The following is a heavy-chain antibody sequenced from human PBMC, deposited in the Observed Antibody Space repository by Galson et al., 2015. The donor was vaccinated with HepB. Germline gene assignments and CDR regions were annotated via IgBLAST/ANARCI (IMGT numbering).Heavy chain of an antibody. CDR2: INPNGGST. V-gene: IGHV1-46*01. CDR3: ARGYEDGWFDP. CDR1: GYTLPKFY. D-gene: IGHD5-12*01. Sequence: SVKVSCKASGYTLPKFYMHWVRQAPGQGREWMGLINPNGGSTYYAQKFQGRAFMTRDMSTGTVNMELSSLGSDETAVYYCARGYEDGWFDPWGQGTRVTVFS. J-gene: IGHJ5*02.